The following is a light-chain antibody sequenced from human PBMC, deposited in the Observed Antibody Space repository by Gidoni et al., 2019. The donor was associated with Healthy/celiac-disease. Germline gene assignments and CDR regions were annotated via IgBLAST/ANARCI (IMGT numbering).Light chain of an antibody. J-gene: IGKJ3*01. CDR3: QQYNSYSRFT. V-gene: IGKV1-5*01. Sequence: DIQMTQSPSTLSASVGDRVTITCRASQSISSWLAWYQQKPGKAPKLLIYDASSLESGVPSRFSCSGSGTEFTLTISSLQPDDFATYYCQQYNSYSRFTFXPXTKVDIK. CDR2: DAS. CDR1: QSISSW.